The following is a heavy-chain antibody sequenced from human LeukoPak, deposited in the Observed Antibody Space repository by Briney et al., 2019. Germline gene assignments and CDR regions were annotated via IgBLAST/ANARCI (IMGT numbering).Heavy chain of an antibody. D-gene: IGHD2-2*02. J-gene: IGHJ6*02. CDR1: VFTFSDYH. V-gene: IGHV3-11*01. CDR2: ISSSGSTI. CDR3: ARDLVVPAAILGMSYYYYGMDV. Sequence: GGSLRLSCAASVFTFSDYHMSWIRHAPWKGLEWVLYISSSGSTIYYADSVKGRFTISRDNAKNSLYLQMNSLRAEDTAVYYCARDLVVPAAILGMSYYYYGMDVWGQGTTVTVSS.